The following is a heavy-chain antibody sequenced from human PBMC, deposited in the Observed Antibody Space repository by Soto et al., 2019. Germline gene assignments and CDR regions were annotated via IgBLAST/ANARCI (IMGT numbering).Heavy chain of an antibody. CDR1: GYTFTSYG. D-gene: IGHD3-3*01. J-gene: IGHJ5*02. CDR2: ISAYNGNT. Sequence: GASVKVSCKASGYTFTSYGISWVRQAPGQGLEWMGWISAYNGNTNYAQKLQGRVTMTTDTSTSTAYMELRSLRSDDTAVYYCARDRVRFLEGPINWFDPWGQGTLVTVSS. V-gene: IGHV1-18*01. CDR3: ARDRVRFLEGPINWFDP.